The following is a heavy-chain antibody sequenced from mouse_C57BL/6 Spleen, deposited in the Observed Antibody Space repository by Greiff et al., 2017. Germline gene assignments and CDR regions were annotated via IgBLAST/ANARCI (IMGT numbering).Heavy chain of an antibody. Sequence: VQLQQPGAELVKPGASVKLSCKASGYTFTSYWMHWVKQRPGQGLEWIGEIDPSDSYTNYNQKFKGKSTLTVDKSSSTAYMQLSSLTSEDSAVYYCAIYNGNYGDALAYWGQGTSVTVSA. CDR1: GYTFTSYW. V-gene: IGHV1-69*01. CDR3: AIYNGNYGDALAY. D-gene: IGHD2-1*01. CDR2: IDPSDSYT. J-gene: IGHJ4*01.